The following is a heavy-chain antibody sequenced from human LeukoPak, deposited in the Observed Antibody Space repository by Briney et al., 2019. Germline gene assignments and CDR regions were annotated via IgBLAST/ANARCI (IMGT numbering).Heavy chain of an antibody. CDR2: IYHSGST. D-gene: IGHD3-3*02. CDR1: SYSISSAYY. Sequence: SETLSLPCTVSSYSISSAYYWGWIRQPPGKGLEWIGTIYHSGSTYNNPSLKSRVTISVDTSRNQFSLKLSSVTAADTAVYYCARVSLGYYYCNMDVWGKGTTVTVSS. V-gene: IGHV4-38-2*02. J-gene: IGHJ6*03. CDR3: ARVSLGYYYCNMDV.